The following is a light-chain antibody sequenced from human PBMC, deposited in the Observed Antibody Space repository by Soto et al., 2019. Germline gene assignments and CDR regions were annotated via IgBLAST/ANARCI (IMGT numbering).Light chain of an antibody. J-gene: IGLJ1*01. CDR1: SSDICAYDY. CDR2: EVT. V-gene: IGLV2-14*01. Sequence: QSALTQPASVSGSPGQSITISCTGTSSDICAYDYVSWYQQYPGRVPKLLIHEVTDRPSGVSDRFSGSKSGNTASLTISGLQTEDEADYYCSSHAGSSAFYVFGTGTKLTVL. CDR3: SSHAGSSAFYV.